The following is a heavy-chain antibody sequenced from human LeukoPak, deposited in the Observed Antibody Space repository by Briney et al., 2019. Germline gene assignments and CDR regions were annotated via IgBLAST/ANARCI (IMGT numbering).Heavy chain of an antibody. CDR3: AKDQRVTTPYYYYGMDV. J-gene: IGHJ6*02. Sequence: QPGGSLRLSCAASGFTFSSYAMSWVRQAPGKGLEWVSAISGSGGSTYYADSVKGRFTISRDNSKNTLYLQMNSLRAEDTAVYYCAKDQRVTTPYYYYGMDVWGQGTTVTVSS. D-gene: IGHD4-4*01. CDR2: ISGSGGST. V-gene: IGHV3-23*01. CDR1: GFTFSSYA.